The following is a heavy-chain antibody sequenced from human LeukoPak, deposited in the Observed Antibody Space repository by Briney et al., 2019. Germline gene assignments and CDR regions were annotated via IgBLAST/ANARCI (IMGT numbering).Heavy chain of an antibody. V-gene: IGHV4-39*01. D-gene: IGHD3-22*01. CDR2: IYYSGST. J-gene: IGHJ4*02. CDR1: GGSLISSSYY. Sequence: PSETLSLTCTVSGGSLISSSYYWGWIRQPPGKGLEWIGSIYYSGSTYYNPSLKSRVTISVDTSKNQFSLKLSSVTAADTAVYYCARQRGYYDSSGTIFDYWGQGTLVTVSS. CDR3: ARQRGYYDSSGTIFDY.